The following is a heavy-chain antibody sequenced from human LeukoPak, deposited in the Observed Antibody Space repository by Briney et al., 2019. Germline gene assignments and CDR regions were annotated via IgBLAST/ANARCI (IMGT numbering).Heavy chain of an antibody. D-gene: IGHD1-26*01. CDR3: ARAPKFRLVGVPKGPFDP. CDR2: ISSSGSTI. V-gene: IGHV3-11*01. Sequence: GGSLRLSCAASGFTFSSYGMSWIRQAPGRGLEWISYISSSGSTIYYADSVKGRFTISRDNAKNSLYLQMHSLRAEDTAVYYCARAPKFRLVGVPKGPFDPWGQGTLVTVSS. CDR1: GFTFSSYG. J-gene: IGHJ5*02.